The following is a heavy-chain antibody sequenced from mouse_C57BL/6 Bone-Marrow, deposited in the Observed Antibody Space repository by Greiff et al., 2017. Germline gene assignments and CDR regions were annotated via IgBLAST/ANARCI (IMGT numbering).Heavy chain of an antibody. CDR3: AREWVLGFAY. D-gene: IGHD1-3*01. J-gene: IGHJ3*01. V-gene: IGHV1-52*01. CDR2: IDPSDSET. Sequence: QVQMQQPGAELVRPGSSVKLSCKASGYTFTSYWMHWVKQRPIQGLEWIGNIDPSDSETHYNQKFKDKATLTVDKSSSTAYMQLSSLTSEDSAVYYCAREWVLGFAYWGQGTLVTVSA. CDR1: GYTFTSYW.